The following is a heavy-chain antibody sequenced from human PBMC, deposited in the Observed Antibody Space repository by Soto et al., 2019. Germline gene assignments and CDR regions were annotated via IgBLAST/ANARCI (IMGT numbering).Heavy chain of an antibody. V-gene: IGHV4-34*01. CDR3: ASLTYSSSSFWFDP. Sequence: SETLSLSCAVYGGSFSGYYWSWIRQPPGKGLEWIGEINHSGSTNYNPSLKSRVTISVDTSKNQFSLKRSSVTAADTAVYYCASLTYSSSSFWFDPWGQGTLVTVSS. CDR2: INHSGST. J-gene: IGHJ5*02. CDR1: GGSFSGYY. D-gene: IGHD6-6*01.